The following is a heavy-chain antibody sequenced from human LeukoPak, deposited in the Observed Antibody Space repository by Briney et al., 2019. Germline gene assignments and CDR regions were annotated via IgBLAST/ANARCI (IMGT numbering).Heavy chain of an antibody. Sequence: GASVKVSCKASGYTFTSYGISWVRQAPGQGLEWMGWISAYNGNTNYAQKLQGRVTMTTDTSTSTAYMELRSLRSDDTAVYYCARGHPIAARPGSFDYWGQGTLVTVSS. V-gene: IGHV1-18*01. CDR2: ISAYNGNT. J-gene: IGHJ4*02. D-gene: IGHD6-6*01. CDR1: GYTFTSYG. CDR3: ARGHPIAARPGSFDY.